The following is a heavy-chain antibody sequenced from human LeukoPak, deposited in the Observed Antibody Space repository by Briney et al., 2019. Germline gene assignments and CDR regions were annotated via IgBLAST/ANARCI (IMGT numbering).Heavy chain of an antibody. V-gene: IGHV4-34*01. Sequence: SETLSLTCAVSGGSFSGYYWSWIRQPPGKGLEWIGEINHSGSTNYNPSLKSRVTISVDTSKNQFSLTLSSVTAADTAVYYCARGSSYYDFWSGYSNWFDPWGQGTLVTVSS. CDR1: GGSFSGYY. CDR3: ARGSSYYDFWSGYSNWFDP. CDR2: INHSGST. D-gene: IGHD3-3*01. J-gene: IGHJ5*02.